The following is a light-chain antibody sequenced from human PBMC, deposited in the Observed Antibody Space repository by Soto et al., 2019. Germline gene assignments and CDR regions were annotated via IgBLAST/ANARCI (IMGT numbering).Light chain of an antibody. V-gene: IGKV3-20*01. J-gene: IGKJ5*01. Sequence: DIVLSQSPGTVSLSPGERATLSCRASQSVSSSYLAWYQQKPGQAPRLLIYGASSRATGIPDRFSGSGSGTDFTLTISRLEPEDFAVYYCQQYGSSRDTFGQGTRLEI. CDR3: QQYGSSRDT. CDR1: QSVSSSY. CDR2: GAS.